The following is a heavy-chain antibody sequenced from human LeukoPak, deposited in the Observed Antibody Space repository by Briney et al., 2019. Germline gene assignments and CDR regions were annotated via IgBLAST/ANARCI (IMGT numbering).Heavy chain of an antibody. CDR2: ISASGDHT. CDR3: AKEMGSSQPYDY. D-gene: IGHD3-10*01. V-gene: IGHV3-23*01. Sequence: PGGSLRLSCAASGFTLGTYGLVWVRQAPGKGLEWVSAISASGDHTYYADSVKGRFSISRDNSKNTLYLQMNSLRAEDTALYYCAKEMGSSQPYDYWGEGTLVTVSS. J-gene: IGHJ4*02. CDR1: GFTLGTYG.